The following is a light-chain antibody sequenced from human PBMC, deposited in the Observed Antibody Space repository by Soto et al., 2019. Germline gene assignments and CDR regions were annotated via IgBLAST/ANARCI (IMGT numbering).Light chain of an antibody. CDR1: SSDVGAYNY. CDR2: EVT. Sequence: QSALPQPPSASGSPGQSVTISCTGTSSDVGAYNYVSWYQQHAGKAPKLGIYEVTKRPSGVPDRFSGSKSANTTSLTVSGLQAEDEADYYCSSFASSNTWVFGGGTKLTVL. V-gene: IGLV2-8*01. CDR3: SSFASSNTWV. J-gene: IGLJ3*02.